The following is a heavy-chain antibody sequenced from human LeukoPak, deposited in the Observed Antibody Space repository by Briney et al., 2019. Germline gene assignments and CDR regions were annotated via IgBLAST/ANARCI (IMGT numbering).Heavy chain of an antibody. CDR2: IGTAGDP. V-gene: IGHV3-13*05. Sequence: GGSLRLSCAASGFTFSSYGMHWVRQATGKGLDWVSAIGTAGDPYYPGSVKGRFTISRENAKNSFYLQMNSLRAGDTAVYYCARGCQVWIQLKERCAFDIWGQGTMVTVSS. CDR1: GFTFSSYG. CDR3: ARGCQVWIQLKERCAFDI. D-gene: IGHD5-18*01. J-gene: IGHJ3*02.